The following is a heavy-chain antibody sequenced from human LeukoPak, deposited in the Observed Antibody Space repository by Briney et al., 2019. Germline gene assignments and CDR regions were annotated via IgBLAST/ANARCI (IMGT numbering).Heavy chain of an antibody. Sequence: PGGSLRLSCAASGFTFSSYEMNWVRQAPGKGLEWVSYISSSGSTIYYADSVKGRFTISRDNAKNSLYLQMNSLRAEDTAVYYCATLYYDFWSGWFDPWGQGTLVTVSS. J-gene: IGHJ5*02. CDR2: ISSSGSTI. CDR3: ATLYYDFWSGWFDP. V-gene: IGHV3-48*03. D-gene: IGHD3-3*01. CDR1: GFTFSSYE.